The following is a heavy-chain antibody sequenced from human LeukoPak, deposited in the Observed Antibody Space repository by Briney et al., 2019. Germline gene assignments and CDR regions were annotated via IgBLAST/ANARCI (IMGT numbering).Heavy chain of an antibody. CDR1: GFTFSDYY. V-gene: IGHV4-59*12. CDR2: IYSSGST. CDR3: AREAPRFAP. J-gene: IGHJ5*02. Sequence: GSLRLSCAASGFTFSDYYMSWIRQAPGKGLEWIGNIYSSGSTNYNPSLKSRVTISVDTSKNQFSLHLKSVTPEDTAIYYCAREAPRFAPWGQGTLVTVSS.